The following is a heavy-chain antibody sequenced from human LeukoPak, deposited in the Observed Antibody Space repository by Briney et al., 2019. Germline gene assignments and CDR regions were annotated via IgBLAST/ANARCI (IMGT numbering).Heavy chain of an antibody. CDR2: IYYSGGT. V-gene: IGHV4-39*07. J-gene: IGHJ3*02. Sequence: SETLSLTCTVSGGSISSSSYYWGWIRQPPGKGLEWIGSIYYSGGTYYNPSLKSRVTISVDTSKNQFSLKLSSVTAADTAVYYCARDGRWLQSEGAFDIWGQGTMATVSS. CDR3: ARDGRWLQSEGAFDI. D-gene: IGHD5-24*01. CDR1: GGSISSSSYY.